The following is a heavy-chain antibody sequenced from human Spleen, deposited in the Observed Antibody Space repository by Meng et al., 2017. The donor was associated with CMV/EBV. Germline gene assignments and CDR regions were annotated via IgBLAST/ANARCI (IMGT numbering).Heavy chain of an antibody. CDR3: AREESQIVAAEDAELDP. CDR2: IIPILGTA. Sequence: SVKVSCKPSGGTFNTYTINWVRQAPGQGLEWMGRIIPILGTASYAQKFQGRVTITADKSTATAYMELSRLRSDDTAVYYCAREESQIVAAEDAELDPWGQGTLVTVSS. D-gene: IGHD6-13*01. CDR1: GGTFNTYT. V-gene: IGHV1-69*08. J-gene: IGHJ5*02.